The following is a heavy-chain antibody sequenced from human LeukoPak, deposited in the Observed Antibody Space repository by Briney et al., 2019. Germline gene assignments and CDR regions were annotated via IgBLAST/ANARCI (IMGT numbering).Heavy chain of an antibody. CDR1: GGSIRSGDYY. V-gene: IGHV4-30-4*08. CDR3: AREANGMAALDY. J-gene: IGHJ4*02. CDR2: IYYSGST. D-gene: IGHD6-13*01. Sequence: SQTLSLTCTVSGGSIRSGDYYWSWIRQPPGKGLEWIGYIYYSGSTYYNPSLKSRLTISVDTSKNQFSLNLNSVTAADTAVYYCAREANGMAALDYWGQGTLVTVSP.